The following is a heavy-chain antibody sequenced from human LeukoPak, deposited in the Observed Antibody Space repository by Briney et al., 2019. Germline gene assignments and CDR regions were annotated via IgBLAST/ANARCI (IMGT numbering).Heavy chain of an antibody. Sequence: GGSLRLSCAASGFTFSSYGMHWVRQAPGKGLEWVAVIWFDGSNKYYADSVKGRFTISRDNSKNTLYLQMNSLRAEDTALYYCARDPDGYNTHYFDYWGQGTLVTVSS. CDR1: GFTFSSYG. V-gene: IGHV3-33*01. CDR2: IWFDGSNK. J-gene: IGHJ4*02. D-gene: IGHD5-24*01. CDR3: ARDPDGYNTHYFDY.